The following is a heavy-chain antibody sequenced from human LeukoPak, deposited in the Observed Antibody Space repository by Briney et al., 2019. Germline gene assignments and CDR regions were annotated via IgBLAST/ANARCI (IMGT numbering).Heavy chain of an antibody. Sequence: GASVKVSCKASGYTFTNYDISWVRQAPGQGLEWMGWISVYNGNTNYAQKVQGRVTMTTDTSTSTAYMELRSLKSDDTAVYYCARDRARYSSGWEDYWGQGTLVTVSS. CDR2: ISVYNGNT. CDR1: GYTFTNYD. V-gene: IGHV1-18*01. D-gene: IGHD6-19*01. CDR3: ARDRARYSSGWEDY. J-gene: IGHJ4*02.